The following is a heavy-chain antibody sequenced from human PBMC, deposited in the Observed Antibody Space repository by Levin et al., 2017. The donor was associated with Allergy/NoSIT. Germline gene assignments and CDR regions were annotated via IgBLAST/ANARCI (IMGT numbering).Heavy chain of an antibody. D-gene: IGHD4-11*01. CDR2: IYSAGST. V-gene: IGHV3-53*01. Sequence: GGSLRLSCAASGFTVSSNYMTWVRQAPGKGLEWVSFIYSAGSTYYADSVKGRFTISRDNSKNTLYLQMSSLRAEDTAVYYCARENSDYYAFDSWGQGTMVTVSS. CDR1: GFTVSSNY. J-gene: IGHJ3*02. CDR3: ARENSDYYAFDS.